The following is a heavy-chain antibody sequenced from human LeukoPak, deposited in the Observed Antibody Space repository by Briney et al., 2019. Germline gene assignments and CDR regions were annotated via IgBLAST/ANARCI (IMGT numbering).Heavy chain of an antibody. D-gene: IGHD3-10*01. CDR1: GFTVSSNY. J-gene: IGHJ4*02. Sequence: GSLRLSCAASGFTVSSNYMSWVRQVPGKGVEWVSVIYSGGSTYYADSAKGRFTISRDNSKNTLYLQMNSLRAEDTAVYYCAREVYGSGSYYIDYWGQGTLVTVSS. CDR3: AREVYGSGSYYIDY. CDR2: IYSGGST. V-gene: IGHV3-53*01.